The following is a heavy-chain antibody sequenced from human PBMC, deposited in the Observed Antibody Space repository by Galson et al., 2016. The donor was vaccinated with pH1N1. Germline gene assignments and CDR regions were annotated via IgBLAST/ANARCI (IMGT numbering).Heavy chain of an antibody. CDR1: GFTFGDYY. J-gene: IGHJ5*02. CDR3: ARDPPYCSGGSCPLGHWFEP. V-gene: IGHV3-11*01. Sequence: SLRLSCAASGFTFGDYYMSWIRQAPGKGLEWVSNISSSGSTIYYADSVKGRFTISRDNAKNSLYLQMNSLRAEDTAVYYCARDPPYCSGGSCPLGHWFEPWGQGTLVTVSS. CDR2: ISSSGSTI. D-gene: IGHD2-15*01.